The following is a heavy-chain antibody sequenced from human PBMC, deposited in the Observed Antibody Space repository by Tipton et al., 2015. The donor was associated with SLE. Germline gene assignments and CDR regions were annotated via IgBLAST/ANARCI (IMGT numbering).Heavy chain of an antibody. Sequence: TLSLTCNVSGGSITSHYWSWIRQPPGKGLEWIGYIYYSGSTNYNPSLKSRVTISVDTSKNQFSLKLSSVTAADTAVYYCAREGERMMDAFDIWGQGTMVTVSS. CDR3: AREGERMMDAFDI. CDR2: IYYSGST. J-gene: IGHJ3*02. V-gene: IGHV4-59*11. D-gene: IGHD3-16*01. CDR1: GGSITSHY.